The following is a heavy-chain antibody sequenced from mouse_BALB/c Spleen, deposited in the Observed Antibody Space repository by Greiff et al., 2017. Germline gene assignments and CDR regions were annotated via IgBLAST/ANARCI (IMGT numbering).Heavy chain of an antibody. CDR3: ARDLTDAMDY. J-gene: IGHJ4*01. D-gene: IGHD4-1*01. V-gene: IGHV5-4*02. CDR1: GFTFSDYY. Sequence: EVKVVESGGGLVKPGGSLKLSCAASGFTFSDYYMYWVRQTPEKRLEWVATISDGGSYTYYPDSVKGRFTISRDNAKNNLYLHMSSLKSEDTAMYYCARDLTDAMDYWGQGTSVTVSS. CDR2: ISDGGSYT.